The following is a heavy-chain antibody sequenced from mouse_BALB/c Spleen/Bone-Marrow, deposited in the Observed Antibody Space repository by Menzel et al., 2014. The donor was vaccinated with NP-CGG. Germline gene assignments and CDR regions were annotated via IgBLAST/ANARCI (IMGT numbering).Heavy chain of an antibody. V-gene: IGHV1S81*02. D-gene: IGHD2-1*01. J-gene: IGHJ4*01. CDR3: ARRGNYGAMDY. CDR2: INPSNGRS. Sequence: QVQLKESGAELVKPGASVKLSCKASGYTFTSHWMHWVKQRPGQGLEWIGEINPSNGRSNYNGKFKSKATLTVDKSSSTAYMQLSSLTSEDSAVYYCARRGNYGAMDYWGQGTSVTVSS. CDR1: GYTFTSHW.